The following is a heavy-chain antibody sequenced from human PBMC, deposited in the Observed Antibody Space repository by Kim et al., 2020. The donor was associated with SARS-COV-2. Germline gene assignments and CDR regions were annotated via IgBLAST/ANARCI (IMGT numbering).Heavy chain of an antibody. CDR1: GFTFGNYW. V-gene: IGHV3-7*01. CDR2: INQDGTTR. J-gene: IGHJ4*02. Sequence: GGSLRLSCVASGFTFGNYWMAWVRQAPGKGLEWLTNINQDGTTRNSVDSLKGRFTISRDNAKNSVYLQLNSLRAEDAAMYYCARDVGTGRHDCWGQGTLVTVSS. D-gene: IGHD1-26*01. CDR3: ARDVGTGRHDC.